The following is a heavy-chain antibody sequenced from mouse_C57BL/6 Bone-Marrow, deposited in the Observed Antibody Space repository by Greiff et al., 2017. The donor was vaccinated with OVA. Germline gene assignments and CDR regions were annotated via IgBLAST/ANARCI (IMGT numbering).Heavy chain of an antibody. CDR2: IYPGSGST. V-gene: IGHV1-55*01. CDR3: ERDYGSSSSYYAMDY. J-gene: IGHJ4*01. D-gene: IGHD1-1*01. Sequence: QVQLQQPGAELVKPGASVKMSCKASGYTFTSYWITWVKQRPGQGLEWIGDIYPGSGSTNYNEKFKSKATLTVDTSSSTAYMQLSSLTSEDSAVYYCERDYGSSSSYYAMDYWGQGTSVTVSS. CDR1: GYTFTSYW.